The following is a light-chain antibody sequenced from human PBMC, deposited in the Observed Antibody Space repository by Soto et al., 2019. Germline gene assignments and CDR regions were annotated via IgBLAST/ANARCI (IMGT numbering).Light chain of an antibody. CDR2: DAS. CDR3: QHHDSYSPSWP. J-gene: IGKJ1*01. Sequence: GDRVTITCRASQSISTWLAWYQQKPGKVPKLLXXDASSLESGVPSRFSGSGSGTEFTLTISSLRPDDSATYYCQHHDSYSPSWPFGQGTKVDIK. CDR1: QSISTW. V-gene: IGKV1-5*01.